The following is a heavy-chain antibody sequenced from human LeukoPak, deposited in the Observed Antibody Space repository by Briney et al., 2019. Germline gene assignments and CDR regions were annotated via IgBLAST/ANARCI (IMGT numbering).Heavy chain of an antibody. J-gene: IGHJ4*02. CDR1: GFTVSSNY. V-gene: IGHV3-53*01. CDR3: ASWYSSSWYLDY. CDR2: IYSGGST. D-gene: IGHD6-13*01. Sequence: PGGSLRLSCTASGFTVSSNYMSWVRQAPGKGLEWVSVIYSGGSTYYADSVKGRFTISRDNSKNTLYLQMNSLRAEDTAVYYCASWYSSSWYLDYWGQGTLVTVSS.